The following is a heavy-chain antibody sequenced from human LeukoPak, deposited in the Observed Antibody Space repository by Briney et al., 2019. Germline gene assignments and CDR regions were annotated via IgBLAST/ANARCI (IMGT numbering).Heavy chain of an antibody. V-gene: IGHV3-53*04. Sequence: GGSLRLSCAASGFTVSSNYMSWVRQAPGKGLEWVSVIYSGGSTYYADSVKGRFTISRHNSMNTLYLQMNSLRAEDTAVYYCARGAGCSGGSCYSDYYYGMDVWGQGTTVTVSS. D-gene: IGHD2-15*01. J-gene: IGHJ6*02. CDR2: IYSGGST. CDR3: ARGAGCSGGSCYSDYYYGMDV. CDR1: GFTVSSNY.